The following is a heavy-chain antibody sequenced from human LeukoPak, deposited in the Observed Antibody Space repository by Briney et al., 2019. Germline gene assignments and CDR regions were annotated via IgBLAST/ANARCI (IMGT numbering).Heavy chain of an antibody. Sequence: SETLSLTCAVSGGSISSSNWWSWVRQPPGKGLEWIGEIYHSGSTNYNSSLKSRVTISVDKSKNQFSLKLNSVTAADTAVYYCARDTSGYNLLGAFDIWGQGTMVTVSS. D-gene: IGHD5-12*01. CDR3: ARDTSGYNLLGAFDI. CDR2: IYHSGST. J-gene: IGHJ3*02. CDR1: GGSISSSNW. V-gene: IGHV4-4*02.